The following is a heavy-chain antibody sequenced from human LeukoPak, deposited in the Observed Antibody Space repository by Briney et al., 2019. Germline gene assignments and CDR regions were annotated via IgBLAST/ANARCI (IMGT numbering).Heavy chain of an antibody. D-gene: IGHD3-3*01. Sequence: SETLSLTCAVSGGSISSGGYSWSWIRQPPGKGLEWIGYIYHSGSTYYNPSLKSRVTISVDGSKNQFSLKLSSVTAADTAVYYCARVGSGVAFDYWGQGTLVTVSS. CDR3: ARVGSGVAFDY. CDR1: GGSISSGGYS. CDR2: IYHSGST. V-gene: IGHV4-30-2*01. J-gene: IGHJ4*02.